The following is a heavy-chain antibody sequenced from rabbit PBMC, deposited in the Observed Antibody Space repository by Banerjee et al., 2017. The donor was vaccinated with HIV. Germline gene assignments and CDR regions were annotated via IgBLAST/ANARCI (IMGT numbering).Heavy chain of an antibody. J-gene: IGHJ4*01. CDR1: GFDLSSYW. V-gene: IGHV1S43*01. D-gene: IGHD4-2*01. CDR3: ARSWDVLMADLYYFTL. Sequence: QQQLEESGGGLVKPGGTLTLTCKASGFDLSSYWICWVRQAPGKGLEWIGYIYPGFGLTNYANSVKGRFTISSDKAQNTVFLQMTGLTASDTATYFCARSWDVLMADLYYFTLWGPGTLVTVS. CDR2: IYPGFGLT.